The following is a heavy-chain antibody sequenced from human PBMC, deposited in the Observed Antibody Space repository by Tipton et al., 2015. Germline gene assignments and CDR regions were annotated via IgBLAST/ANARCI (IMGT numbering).Heavy chain of an antibody. CDR1: AGTFSTYA. CDR3: ARGALPANDYHYGLDV. V-gene: IGHV1-69*06. Sequence: QVQLVQSGAGVKKPGSSVRVSCKASAGTFSTYALNWVRQAPGQGLEWMGGIIPVSGTTSYAQKFQDRVTVTADKSTGTSYMDLSRLRYEDTAVYYCARGALPANDYHYGLDVWGQGTTVTVSS. CDR2: IIPVSGTT. J-gene: IGHJ6*02.